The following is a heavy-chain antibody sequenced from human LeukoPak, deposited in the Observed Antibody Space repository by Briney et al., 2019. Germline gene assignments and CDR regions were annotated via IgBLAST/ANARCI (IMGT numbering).Heavy chain of an antibody. V-gene: IGHV6-1*01. CDR3: ASGDAFDI. CDR2: TYYRSRWFN. Sequence: SQTLSLTCAISEDSVSSNSAIWNWIRQSPSRGLEWLGRTYYRSRWFNDYALFVKSRITINPDTSQNQFSLQLNSVTPEDTAVYYCASGDAFDIWGQGTRVTVSS. CDR1: EDSVSSNSAI. J-gene: IGHJ3*02.